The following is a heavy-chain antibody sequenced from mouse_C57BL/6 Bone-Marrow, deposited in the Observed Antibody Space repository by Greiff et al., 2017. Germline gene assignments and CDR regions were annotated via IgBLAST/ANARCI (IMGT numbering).Heavy chain of an antibody. Sequence: QVQLQQSGPELVKPGASVKISCKASGYAFSSSWMNWVKQRPGKGLEWIGRIYPGDGDTNYNGKFKGKATLTADKSSSTAYRQLSSLTSEDSAVYFCARSGDGYLYYAMDYWGQGTSVTVSS. D-gene: IGHD2-3*01. CDR2: IYPGDGDT. CDR1: GYAFSSSW. J-gene: IGHJ4*01. CDR3: ARSGDGYLYYAMDY. V-gene: IGHV1-82*01.